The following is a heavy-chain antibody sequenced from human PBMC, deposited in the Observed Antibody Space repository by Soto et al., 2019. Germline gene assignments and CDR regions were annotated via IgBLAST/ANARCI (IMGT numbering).Heavy chain of an antibody. V-gene: IGHV4-34*01. Sequence: SETLSLTCAVYGGSFSGYYWTWIRQPPGKGLERVGENTHNGRSRYNPSIKSRVTILVDTSKNQFSLNLNSVTAADTAVYYCARFPPIIYYEGNGYYYYDYWGRGSLVTVSS. CDR1: GGSFSGYY. CDR2: NTHNGRS. D-gene: IGHD3-22*01. J-gene: IGHJ4*02. CDR3: ARFPPIIYYEGNGYYYYDY.